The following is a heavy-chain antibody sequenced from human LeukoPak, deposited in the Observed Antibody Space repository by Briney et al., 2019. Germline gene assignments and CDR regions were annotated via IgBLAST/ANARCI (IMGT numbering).Heavy chain of an antibody. J-gene: IGHJ6*04. Sequence: ASVKVSCKASGYTFTSYGISWVRQAPGQGLEGMGWISAYNGNTNYAQKLQGRVTMTTDTSTSTAYMELRSLRSDDPAVYYCARYVYCSGGSCYINYYGMDVWGKGTTVTVSS. CDR3: ARYVYCSGGSCYINYYGMDV. CDR2: ISAYNGNT. CDR1: GYTFTSYG. V-gene: IGHV1-18*04. D-gene: IGHD2-15*01.